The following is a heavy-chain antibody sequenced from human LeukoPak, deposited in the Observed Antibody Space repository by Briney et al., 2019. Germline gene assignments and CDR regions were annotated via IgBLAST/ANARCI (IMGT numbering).Heavy chain of an antibody. CDR1: GYTFTRYY. V-gene: IGHV1-2*02. J-gene: IGHJ5*02. D-gene: IGHD3-10*01. Sequence: ASVKVSCKASGYTFTRYYMHWVRQAPGQGLEWRGWINPNSGGTNYAQKFQGRVTMTRDTSISTAYMELSRLRSDDTAVYYCARDPMAMVRGVIWDWFDRWGQGTLVTVSS. CDR2: INPNSGGT. CDR3: ARDPMAMVRGVIWDWFDR.